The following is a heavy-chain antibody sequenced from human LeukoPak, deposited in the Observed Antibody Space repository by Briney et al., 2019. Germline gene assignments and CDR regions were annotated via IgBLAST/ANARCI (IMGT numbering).Heavy chain of an antibody. Sequence: PSETLSLTCAVHGGSFSGYYWSWIRQPPGKGLEWIGEINHSGSTNYNPSLKSRVTISVDTSKNQFSLKLSSVTAADTAVYYCARRVGYYDFWSGYYTGHFDYWGQGTLVTVSS. V-gene: IGHV4-34*01. CDR2: INHSGST. D-gene: IGHD3-3*01. CDR1: GGSFSGYY. CDR3: ARRVGYYDFWSGYYTGHFDY. J-gene: IGHJ4*02.